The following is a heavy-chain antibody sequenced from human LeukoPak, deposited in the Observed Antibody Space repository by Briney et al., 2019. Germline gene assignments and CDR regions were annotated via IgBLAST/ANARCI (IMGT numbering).Heavy chain of an antibody. D-gene: IGHD3-22*01. CDR2: INSDETGT. V-gene: IGHV3-74*01. Sequence: PGRSLRLSCAASGFTFSSHWMHWVRQAPGKGLVSVSRINSDETGTTHADSVKGRFTISRDNAKNTLYLQMNSLRVEDTAVFHCAREGTYSNGPDYWGQGTLVTVSS. J-gene: IGHJ4*02. CDR1: GFTFSSHW. CDR3: AREGTYSNGPDY.